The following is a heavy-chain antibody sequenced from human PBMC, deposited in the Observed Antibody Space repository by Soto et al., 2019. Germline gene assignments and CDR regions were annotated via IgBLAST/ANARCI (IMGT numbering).Heavy chain of an antibody. J-gene: IGHJ4*02. CDR1: GFSFGDYA. CDR2: ITSKRYGGAP. Sequence: PGGSLRLSCTASGFSFGDYAITWFRQAPGKGLECVGFITSKRYGGAPEYAASVKGRFTISRDDSKSIAYLQMNSLKTEDTAVYYCTSVPTGGSYFDYWGQGTLVTVSS. D-gene: IGHD1-26*01. V-gene: IGHV3-49*03. CDR3: TSVPTGGSYFDY.